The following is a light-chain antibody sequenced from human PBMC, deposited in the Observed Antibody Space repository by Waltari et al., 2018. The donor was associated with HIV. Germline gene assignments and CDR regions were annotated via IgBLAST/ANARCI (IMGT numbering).Light chain of an antibody. Sequence: SSDLTQDPAVSVALGQTVRITCQGDSLSTYYADRYRQNPGQAPILVIFNGNIRPSGIPDRFSGSASGNTASLTITGALAEDEADYYCGSRDRTGSSYVFGPGTEVTV. J-gene: IGLJ1*01. CDR3: GSRDRTGSSYV. CDR1: SLSTYY. CDR2: NGN. V-gene: IGLV3-19*01.